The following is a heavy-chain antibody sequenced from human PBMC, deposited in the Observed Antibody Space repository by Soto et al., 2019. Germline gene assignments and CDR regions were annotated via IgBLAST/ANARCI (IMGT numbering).Heavy chain of an antibody. D-gene: IGHD3-9*01. V-gene: IGHV4-31*03. CDR1: GGSISSGGYY. J-gene: IGHJ4*02. Sequence: SETLSLTCTVSGGSISSGGYYWSWIRQHPGKGLEWIGYIYYSGSTYYNPSLKSRVTISVDTSKNQFSLKLSSVTAADTAVYYCARGGLSDYDILTGYYPPADWGQGTLVTVSS. CDR3: ARGGLSDYDILTGYYPPAD. CDR2: IYYSGST.